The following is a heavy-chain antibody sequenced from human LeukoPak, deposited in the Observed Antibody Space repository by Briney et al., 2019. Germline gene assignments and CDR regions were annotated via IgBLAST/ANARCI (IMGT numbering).Heavy chain of an antibody. CDR1: DGSLSGYY. CDR2: IDHSGNT. V-gene: IGHV4-34*01. D-gene: IGHD6-6*01. J-gene: IGHJ4*02. CDR3: ARYSSSSGYFDY. Sequence: PSETLSLTCAVYDGSLSGYYWTWIRQPPGKGLEWIGEIDHSGNTNYNPSLKSRVTISVDTSKNQFSLKLSSVTAADTAVYYCARYSSSSGYFDYWGQGTLVTVSS.